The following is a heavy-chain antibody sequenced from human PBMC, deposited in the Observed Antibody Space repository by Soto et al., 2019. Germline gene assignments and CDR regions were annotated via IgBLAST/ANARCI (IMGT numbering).Heavy chain of an antibody. D-gene: IGHD1-1*01. CDR3: ARGLLQLERRYYYYGMDV. CDR1: GFTFSSYG. Sequence: QVQLVESGGGVVQPGRSLRLSCAASGFTFSSYGMHWVRQAPGKGLEWVAVIWYDGSNKYYADSVKGRFTISRDNSKNTLYLLMNSLRAEDTAVYYCARGLLQLERRYYYYGMDVWGQGTTVTVSS. CDR2: IWYDGSNK. J-gene: IGHJ6*02. V-gene: IGHV3-33*01.